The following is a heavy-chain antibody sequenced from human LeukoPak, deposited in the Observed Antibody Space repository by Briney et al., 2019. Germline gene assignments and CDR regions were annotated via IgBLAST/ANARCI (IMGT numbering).Heavy chain of an antibody. CDR1: GFISSSYW. V-gene: IGHV3-7*03. J-gene: IGHJ4*02. CDR3: AKSAYYDSSGFYREYYFDY. Sequence: GGSLRLSCAASGFISSSYWMSWVRQAPGKGLEWVANVKQDGSERYYGDSVKGRFTISRDNAKNSLYLQMNSLRAEDTAVYYCAKSAYYDSSGFYREYYFDYWGQGTLVTVSS. CDR2: VKQDGSER. D-gene: IGHD3-22*01.